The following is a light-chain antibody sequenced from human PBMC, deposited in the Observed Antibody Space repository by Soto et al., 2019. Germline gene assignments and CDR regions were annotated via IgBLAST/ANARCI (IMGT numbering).Light chain of an antibody. Sequence: QSVLTQQPSASGTPGQRVTISCSGSSSNIGSNYVYWYQQLPGTAPKLLIYRNNQRPSGVPDRFSGSKSGTSASLAISGLRYEDEADYYCAAWDDSLSGPWVVGGGTKLAVL. CDR2: RNN. CDR1: SSNIGSNY. CDR3: AAWDDSLSGPWV. V-gene: IGLV1-47*01. J-gene: IGLJ3*02.